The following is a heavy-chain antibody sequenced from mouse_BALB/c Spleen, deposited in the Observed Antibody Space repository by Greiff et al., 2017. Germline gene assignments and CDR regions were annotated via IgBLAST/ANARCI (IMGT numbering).Heavy chain of an antibody. CDR2: ISSGGSYT. CDR1: GFTFSSYA. J-gene: IGHJ2*01. Sequence: EVKVVESGGGLVKPGGSLKLSCAASGFTFSSYAMSWVRQTPEKRLEWVATISSGGSYTYYPDSVKGRFTISRDNAKNTLYLQMSSLRSEDTAMYYCAREGASSGLDYWGQGTTLTVSS. V-gene: IGHV5-9-3*01. D-gene: IGHD3-1*01. CDR3: AREGASSGLDY.